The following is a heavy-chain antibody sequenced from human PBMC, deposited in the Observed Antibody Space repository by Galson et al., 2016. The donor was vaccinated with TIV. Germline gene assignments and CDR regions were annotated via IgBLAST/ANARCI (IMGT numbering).Heavy chain of an antibody. Sequence: SLRLSCAASGFTFSSYAMNWVRQAPGKGLEWVAVISYDGTNKYYADSVKGRFTISRDNSKNTPFLQMNSLRAEDTAVYYCARDLSRSVALYDSSVYGMAVWGQGTTVTVSS. CDR1: GFTFSSYA. CDR2: ISYDGTNK. CDR3: ARDLSRSVALYDSSVYGMAV. V-gene: IGHV3-30*04. J-gene: IGHJ6*01. D-gene: IGHD3-22*01.